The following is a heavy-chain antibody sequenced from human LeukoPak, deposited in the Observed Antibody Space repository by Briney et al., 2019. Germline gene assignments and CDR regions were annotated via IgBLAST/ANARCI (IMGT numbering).Heavy chain of an antibody. D-gene: IGHD2-2*01. Sequence: GGSLRLSCAASGFTFSSYWMSWVRQAPGKGLEWVANIKQDGSEKYYVDSVKGRFTISRDNAKNSLYLQMNSLRAEDTAVYYCARYQLLLLWYYYGMDVWGKGTTVTVSS. V-gene: IGHV3-7*03. CDR3: ARYQLLLLWYYYGMDV. J-gene: IGHJ6*04. CDR1: GFTFSSYW. CDR2: IKQDGSEK.